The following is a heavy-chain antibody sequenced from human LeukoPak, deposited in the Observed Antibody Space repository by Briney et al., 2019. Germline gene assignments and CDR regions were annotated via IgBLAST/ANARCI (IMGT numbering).Heavy chain of an antibody. CDR2: INLDGSEK. Sequence: PGGSLRLSCAASGFTFTSYWMTWVRQAPGKGPEWVANINLDGSEKYYVDSVKGRFTISRDNAKNSLYLQMNSLTTDDTAVYYCARVSRVDPEYWGQRTKVTVSS. V-gene: IGHV3-7*01. J-gene: IGHJ4*02. CDR1: GFTFTSYW. CDR3: ARVSRVDPEY. D-gene: IGHD2-15*01.